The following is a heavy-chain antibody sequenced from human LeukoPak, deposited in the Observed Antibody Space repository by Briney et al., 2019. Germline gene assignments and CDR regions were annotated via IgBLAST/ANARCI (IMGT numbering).Heavy chain of an antibody. CDR2: VNPHTGAP. CDR1: GYTFTDYH. D-gene: IGHD5-24*01. CDR3: ARPDERRWQYVY. Sequence: ASVKVSCKASGYTFTDYHIHWVRQAPGQGLEWLGWVNPHTGAPNHAQKFQGRVTVTRDTSLTSAYMELTNLRPDDTAVYYCARPDERRWQYVYWGQGTLVTVSS. V-gene: IGHV1-2*02. J-gene: IGHJ4*02.